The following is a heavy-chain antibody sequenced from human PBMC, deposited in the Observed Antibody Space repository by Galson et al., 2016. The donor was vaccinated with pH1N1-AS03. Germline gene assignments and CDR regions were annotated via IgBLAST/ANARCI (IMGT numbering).Heavy chain of an antibody. J-gene: IGHJ6*02. CDR1: GFTFRTYG. Sequence: SLRLSCAASGFTFRTYGMNWVRQAPGKGLEWVSSISSSSIYIYYADSVKGRFTISRDNARNSLYLQMNSLRAEDTAVYYCARRSAAVSGTGCVDVWGQGTTVTVSS. CDR2: ISSSSIYI. V-gene: IGHV3-21*01. D-gene: IGHD6-19*01. CDR3: ARRSAAVSGTGCVDV.